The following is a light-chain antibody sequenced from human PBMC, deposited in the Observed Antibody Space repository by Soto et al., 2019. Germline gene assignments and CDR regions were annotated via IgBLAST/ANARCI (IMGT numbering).Light chain of an antibody. CDR1: QTINNW. CDR2: HAS. J-gene: IGKJ1*01. V-gene: IGKV1-5*01. Sequence: DIQMTQSPSTLSASIGDRVTITCRASQTINNWLAWYQQKPGKAPNLLIYHASNLETGVPSRFSGCAFGTEFPLTISSLQPDDFATYYCQHYYSYPWTFGQGTKAEIK. CDR3: QHYYSYPWT.